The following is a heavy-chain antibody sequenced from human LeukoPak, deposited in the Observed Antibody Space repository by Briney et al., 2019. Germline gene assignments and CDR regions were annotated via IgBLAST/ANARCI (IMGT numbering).Heavy chain of an antibody. V-gene: IGHV3-7*03. CDR3: ARTDCGGDCYSSRGWFDP. CDR2: IKEDGSEN. D-gene: IGHD2-21*02. J-gene: IGHJ5*02. Sequence: GGSLRLSCAASGFTFSYYWMSWVRQAPGKGLEWVANIKEDGSENYSVDSVKGRFTISRDNAKNSLYLQMNSLRSEDTAVYYCARTDCGGDCYSSRGWFDPWGQGTLVTVSS. CDR1: GFTFSYYW.